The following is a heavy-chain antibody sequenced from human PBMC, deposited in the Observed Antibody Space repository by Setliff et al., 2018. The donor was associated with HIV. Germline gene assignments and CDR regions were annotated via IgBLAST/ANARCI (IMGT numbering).Heavy chain of an antibody. CDR3: AREIQFSATTYYYYYMDD. D-gene: IGHD5-18*01. Sequence: PSETLSLTCTVSGGSSSSRSYYWGWIRQPPGKGLEWIGRIYASGRTNYNPSLKSRVTLSVDTSKNQFSLKVTSVTAADTAVYYCAREIQFSATTYYYYYMDDWGRGTTVTVSS. V-gene: IGHV4-39*07. CDR1: GGSSSSRSYY. J-gene: IGHJ6*03. CDR2: IYASGRT.